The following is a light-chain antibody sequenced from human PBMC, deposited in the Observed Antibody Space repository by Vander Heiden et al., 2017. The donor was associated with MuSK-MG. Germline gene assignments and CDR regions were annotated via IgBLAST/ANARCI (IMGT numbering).Light chain of an antibody. CDR2: GAS. Sequence: DIQMTQSPSSLSASIGDRVTITCRASQAISTYLNWYHHKPGKAPKLLIYGASTLHSGVPSRFSGSGSGTDFTLTISMLQPEDFATYYCQQGDTSLETFGGGTKVEIK. J-gene: IGKJ4*01. CDR1: QAISTY. V-gene: IGKV1-39*01. CDR3: QQGDTSLET.